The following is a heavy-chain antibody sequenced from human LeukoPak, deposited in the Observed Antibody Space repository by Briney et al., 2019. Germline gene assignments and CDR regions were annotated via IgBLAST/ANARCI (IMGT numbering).Heavy chain of an antibody. CDR3: ARDVYYYDSSGPSGGDAFDI. D-gene: IGHD3-22*01. CDR2: IYTSGST. J-gene: IGHJ3*02. V-gene: IGHV4-4*07. Sequence: SETLSLTCTVSGGSISSYYWSWIRQPAGKGLEWIGRIYTSGSTNYNPSLKSRVTMSVDTSKNQFSLKLSSVTAADTAVYYCARDVYYYDSSGPSGGDAFDIWGQGTMVTVSS. CDR1: GGSISSYY.